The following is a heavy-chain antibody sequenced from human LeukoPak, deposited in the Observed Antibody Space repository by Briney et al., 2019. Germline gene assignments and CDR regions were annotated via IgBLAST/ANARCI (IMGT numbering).Heavy chain of an antibody. D-gene: IGHD3-3*01. CDR1: GFTFSSYG. CDR3: AKDEFSEYYYYMDV. CDR2: IWYDGSNK. J-gene: IGHJ6*03. Sequence: PGGSLRLSCAASGFTFSSYGMHWVRQAPGKGLEWVAVIWYDGSNKYYADSVKGRFTISRDNSKNTLYLQMNSLRAEDTAVYYCAKDEFSEYYYYMDVWGKGTTVTVSS. V-gene: IGHV3-33*06.